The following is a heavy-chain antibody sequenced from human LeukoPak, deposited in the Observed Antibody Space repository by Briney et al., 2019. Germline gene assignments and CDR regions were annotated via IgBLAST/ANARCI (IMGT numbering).Heavy chain of an antibody. CDR2: VSSSSNTI. J-gene: IGHJ4*02. Sequence: PGGSLRLSCAASGFTFSSYSMNWVRQAPGKGLEWVSYVSSSSNTIYYGDSVKGRFTISRDNAKNSLYLQMNSLRDEDTAVYYWAREPLDYWGQGTLVTVSS. CDR3: AREPLDY. CDR1: GFTFSSYS. V-gene: IGHV3-48*02.